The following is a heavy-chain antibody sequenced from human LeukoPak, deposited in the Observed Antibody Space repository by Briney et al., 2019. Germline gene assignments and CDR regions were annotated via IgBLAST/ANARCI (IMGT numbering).Heavy chain of an antibody. CDR3: AKPATYYDILTGYDN. V-gene: IGHV3-23*01. D-gene: IGHD3-9*01. Sequence: GGSLTLPCVVSGFTFSNYAMSWLRPAPGKGLEWVSAISARGAATKHGASVMGRFTISKDNSQNTLFRQMDSRRAEDTAVYYCAKPATYYDILTGYDNWGQGTLVTVSS. J-gene: IGHJ4*02. CDR2: ISARGAAT. CDR1: GFTFSNYA.